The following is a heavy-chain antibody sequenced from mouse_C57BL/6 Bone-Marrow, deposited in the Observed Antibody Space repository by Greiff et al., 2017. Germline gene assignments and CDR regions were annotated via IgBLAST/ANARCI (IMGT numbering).Heavy chain of an antibody. D-gene: IGHD2-5*01. J-gene: IGHJ4*01. Sequence: QVQLQQPGAELVKPGASVKLSCKASGYTFTSYWMHWVKQRPGQGLEWIGMIHPNSGSTNYNEKFKSKATLTVDKSSSTAYMQLSSLTSEDSAVYYCARRGNSNRYYYAMDYWGQGTSVTVSS. V-gene: IGHV1-64*01. CDR3: ARRGNSNRYYYAMDY. CDR1: GYTFTSYW. CDR2: IHPNSGST.